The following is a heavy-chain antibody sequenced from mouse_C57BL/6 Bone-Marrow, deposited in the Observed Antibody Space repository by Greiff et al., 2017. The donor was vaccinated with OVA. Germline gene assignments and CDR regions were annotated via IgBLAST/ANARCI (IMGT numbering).Heavy chain of an antibody. V-gene: IGHV2-2*01. CDR3: ARNRYDYDGAWFAY. Sequence: QVHVKQSGPGLVQPSQSLSITCTVSGFSLTSYGVHWVRQSPGKGLEWLGVIWSGGSTDYNAAFISRLSIRKDNSKSQVFFKMNSLQADDTAIDYCARNRYDYDGAWFAYWGQGTLVTVSA. J-gene: IGHJ3*01. D-gene: IGHD2-4*01. CDR1: GFSLTSYG. CDR2: IWSGGST.